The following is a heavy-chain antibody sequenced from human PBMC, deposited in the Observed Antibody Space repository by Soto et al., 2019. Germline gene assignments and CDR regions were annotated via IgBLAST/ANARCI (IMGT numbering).Heavy chain of an antibody. J-gene: IGHJ3*02. CDR2: ISYDGSNK. CDR1: GFTFSSYA. D-gene: IGHD4-17*01. V-gene: IGHV3-30-3*01. CDR3: ARGPYGDSHVDAFDI. Sequence: PGGFLRLSCAASGFTFSSYAMHWVRQAPGKGLEWVAVISYDGSNKYYADSVKGRFTISRDNSKNTLYLQMNSLRAEDTAVYYCARGPYGDSHVDAFDIWGQGTMVTV.